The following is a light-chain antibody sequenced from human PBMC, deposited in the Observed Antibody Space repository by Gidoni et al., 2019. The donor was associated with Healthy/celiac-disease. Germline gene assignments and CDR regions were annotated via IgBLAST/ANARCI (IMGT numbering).Light chain of an antibody. J-gene: IGLJ2*01. CDR1: SSDVGGYNY. CDR2: DVS. Sequence: QSALTQPASVSGSPGQSITISCTGTSSDVGGYNYVSLYQQHPGKAPNLMIYDVSNRPSGVSNRFSGSKSGNTASLTISGLQAEDEADYYCSSYTSSSRVVFGGGTKLTVL. V-gene: IGLV2-14*01. CDR3: SSYTSSSRVV.